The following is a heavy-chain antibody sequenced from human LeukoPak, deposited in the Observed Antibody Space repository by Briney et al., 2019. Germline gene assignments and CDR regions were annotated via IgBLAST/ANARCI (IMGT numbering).Heavy chain of an antibody. CDR1: GGSINTYY. V-gene: IGHV4-59*08. Sequence: SETLSLTCTVSGGSINTYYWSWIRQPPGKGLEWIGFVYYSGRTSYNPSLKSRVTISVDTSKNQFSLKLSSVTAADTAVYYCARGWGYFDYWGQGTLVTVSS. J-gene: IGHJ4*02. D-gene: IGHD7-27*01. CDR2: VYYSGRT. CDR3: ARGWGYFDY.